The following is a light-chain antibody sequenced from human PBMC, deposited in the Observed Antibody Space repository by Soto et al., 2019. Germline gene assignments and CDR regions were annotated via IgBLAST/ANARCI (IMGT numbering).Light chain of an antibody. J-gene: IGKJ1*01. CDR3: QQYNNWPRT. CDR1: QSVSSSY. Sequence: EIVLTQSPGTLSLSPGERATLSCRASQSVSSSYLAWYQQKPGQAPRLLIYGASSRATGIPDRFSGSGSGTDFTLTISSLQSEDFAVYYCQQYNNWPRTFGQGTNV. CDR2: GAS. V-gene: IGKV3-20*01.